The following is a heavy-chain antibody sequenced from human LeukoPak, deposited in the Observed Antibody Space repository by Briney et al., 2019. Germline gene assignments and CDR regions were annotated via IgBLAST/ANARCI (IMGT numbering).Heavy chain of an antibody. D-gene: IGHD3-16*01. Sequence: ASVKVSCKASGGTFSSYAISWVRQAPGQGLEWMGGIIPILGTANYAQKFQGRVTITADESTSTAYMELSSLRSEDTAVYYCARGPPAEGLGGWLPVIREEYYYYGMDVWGQGTTVTVSS. V-gene: IGHV1-69*13. CDR1: GGTFSSYA. CDR2: IIPILGTA. J-gene: IGHJ6*02. CDR3: ARGPPAEGLGGWLPVIREEYYYYGMDV.